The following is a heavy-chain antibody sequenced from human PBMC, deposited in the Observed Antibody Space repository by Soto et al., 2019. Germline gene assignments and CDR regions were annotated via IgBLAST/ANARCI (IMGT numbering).Heavy chain of an antibody. CDR3: ARVRDVDY. Sequence: EVRLVESGGDLVKPGGSLRLSCVASGFTFSSYNMNWVRQAPGKGLEWVSSISSSSSYTYYADSVKGRFTISRDNAKNSLYLQMNSLRAEDTAVYYCARVRDVDYWGQGTLVTVSS. J-gene: IGHJ4*02. V-gene: IGHV3-21*01. CDR1: GFTFSSYN. D-gene: IGHD2-21*01. CDR2: ISSSSSYT.